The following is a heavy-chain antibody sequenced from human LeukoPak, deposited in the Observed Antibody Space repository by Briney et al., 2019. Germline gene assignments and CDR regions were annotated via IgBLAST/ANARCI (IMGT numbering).Heavy chain of an antibody. D-gene: IGHD2-2*01. CDR2: ISVSDGST. Sequence: GGSLRLSCAASGFTSSDYTMNWIRQAPGKGLEWVSGISVSDGSTYYADSVKGRFTMSRDNSNNMLFLQMNSLRAEDTAVYYCAKDRYCSSTNCPYDYWGQGTLVAVSS. CDR1: GFTSSDYT. CDR3: AKDRYCSSTNCPYDY. V-gene: IGHV3-23*01. J-gene: IGHJ4*02.